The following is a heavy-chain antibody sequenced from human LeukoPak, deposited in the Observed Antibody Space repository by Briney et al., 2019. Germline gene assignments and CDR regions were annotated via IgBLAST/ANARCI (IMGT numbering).Heavy chain of an antibody. CDR3: ALARGVVVPAARLDY. J-gene: IGHJ4*02. D-gene: IGHD2-2*01. Sequence: ASVKVSCKASGYTFTSYDINWVRQATGQGLEWMGWMNPNSGNTGYAQKFQGRVTITADKSTSTAYMELSSLRSEDTAVYYCALARGVVVPAARLDYWGQGTLVTVSS. V-gene: IGHV1-8*03. CDR1: GYTFTSYD. CDR2: MNPNSGNT.